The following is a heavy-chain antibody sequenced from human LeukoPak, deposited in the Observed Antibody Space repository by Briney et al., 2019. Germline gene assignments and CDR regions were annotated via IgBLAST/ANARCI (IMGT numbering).Heavy chain of an antibody. D-gene: IGHD4-23*01. J-gene: IGHJ4*02. CDR1: GFTFSSYT. CDR2: MSRGGDYI. V-gene: IGHV3-21*01. Sequence: PGGSLRLSCAASGFTFSSYTMNWLRQAPGKGLEWVSSMSRGGDYIFYADSVKGRFTISRDNAKNSVYLQMNSLRVEDTAVYYCARGATMITRAFDYWGQGTLVTVST. CDR3: ARGATMITRAFDY.